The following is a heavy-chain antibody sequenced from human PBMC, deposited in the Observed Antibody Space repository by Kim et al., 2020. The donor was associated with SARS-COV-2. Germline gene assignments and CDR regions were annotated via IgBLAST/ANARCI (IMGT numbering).Heavy chain of an antibody. D-gene: IGHD5-12*01. Sequence: GQFTISRDNCKNTLYLQRNSLRAEDTAVYYCAKEWARAYSDCGSPGSFDYWGQGTLVTVSS. J-gene: IGHJ4*02. CDR3: AKEWARAYSDCGSPGSFDY. V-gene: IGHV3-23*01.